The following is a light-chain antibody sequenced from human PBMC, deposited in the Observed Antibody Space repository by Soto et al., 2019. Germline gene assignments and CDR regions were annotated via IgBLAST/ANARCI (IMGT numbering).Light chain of an antibody. CDR2: DAS. CDR3: QQLNSYPIT. Sequence: DIQITQSPSTLSASVPARVTTTCRASQSISSWLAWYQQKPGKAPKLLIYDASSLESGVPSRFSGSGSGTEFTLTISSLQPDDFATYYCQQLNSYPITFGQGTRLEIK. CDR1: QSISSW. V-gene: IGKV1-5*01. J-gene: IGKJ5*01.